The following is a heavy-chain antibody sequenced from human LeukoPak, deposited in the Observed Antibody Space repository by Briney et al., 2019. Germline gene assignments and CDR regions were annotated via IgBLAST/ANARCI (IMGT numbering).Heavy chain of an antibody. CDR1: GGSISSSSYY. J-gene: IGHJ3*02. CDR2: IYYSGST. CDR3: ARHQNYYDRSDAFDI. D-gene: IGHD3-22*01. V-gene: IGHV4-39*01. Sequence: SETLSLTCTVSGGSISSSSYYWGWIRQPPGKGLEWIGSIYYSGSTYYNPSLKSRVTISVDTSKNQFSLKLSSVTAADTAVYYCARHQNYYDRSDAFDIWGQGTMVTVSS.